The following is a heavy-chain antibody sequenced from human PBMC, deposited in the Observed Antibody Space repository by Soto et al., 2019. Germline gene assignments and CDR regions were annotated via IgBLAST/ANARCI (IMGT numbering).Heavy chain of an antibody. D-gene: IGHD3-10*01. Sequence: PSETLSLTCTVSGGSISSSSYYWGWIRQPPGKGLEWIGSIYYSGSTYYNPSLKSRVTISVDTSKNQFSLKLSSVTAADTAVYYCARRRRFGELSWGQGTTVTVSS. CDR2: IYYSGST. CDR1: GGSISSSSYY. J-gene: IGHJ6*02. CDR3: ARRRRFGELS. V-gene: IGHV4-39*01.